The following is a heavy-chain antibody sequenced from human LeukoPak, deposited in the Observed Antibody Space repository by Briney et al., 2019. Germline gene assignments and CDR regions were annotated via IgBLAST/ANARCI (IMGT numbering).Heavy chain of an antibody. CDR3: TTGPSYGYEW. CDR1: GMTFSNHW. J-gene: IGHJ4*02. Sequence: PGGSLTLSCAASGMTFSNHWMHWVRQVPGKGLVWVSLIKTDGRTTIYADSVKGRFTISRDNGKSTLYLQMSSLRAEDTAIYYCTTGPSYGYEWWGQGTVVTVSS. V-gene: IGHV3-74*01. CDR2: IKTDGRTT. D-gene: IGHD3-16*01.